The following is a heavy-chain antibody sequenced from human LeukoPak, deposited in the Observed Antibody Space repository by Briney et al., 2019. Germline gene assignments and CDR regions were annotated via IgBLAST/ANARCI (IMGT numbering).Heavy chain of an antibody. Sequence: SVKVSCKASGGTFSSYAISWVRQAPGQGLEWMGGIIPIFGTANYAQKFQGRVTITADKSTSTAYMELSSLRSEDTAVYYCARHWMVYAIDNWFDPWGQGTLVTVSS. CDR3: ARHWMVYAIDNWFDP. J-gene: IGHJ5*02. V-gene: IGHV1-69*06. CDR1: GGTFSSYA. D-gene: IGHD2-8*01. CDR2: IIPIFGTA.